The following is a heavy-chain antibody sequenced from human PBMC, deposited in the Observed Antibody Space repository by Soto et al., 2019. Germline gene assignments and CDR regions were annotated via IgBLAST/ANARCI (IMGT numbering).Heavy chain of an antibody. CDR2: IIPILGIA. D-gene: IGHD3-10*01. CDR3: ASITMVRASMDV. V-gene: IGHV1-69*02. Sequence: QVQLVQSGAEVKKPGSSVKVSCKASGGTFSSYTISWVRQAPGQGLEWMGRIIPILGIANYAQKFQGRVTIPAHKSTSTAYMERIILSSDDRAVYYCASITMVRASMDVWGKGTTVTVSS. CDR1: GGTFSSYT. J-gene: IGHJ6*04.